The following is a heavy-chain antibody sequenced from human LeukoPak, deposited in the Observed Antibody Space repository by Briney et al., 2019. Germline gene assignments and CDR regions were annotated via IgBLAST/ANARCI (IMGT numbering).Heavy chain of an antibody. J-gene: IGHJ6*03. D-gene: IGHD6-13*01. CDR3: ARAQQDRIPQQQLVLYYYYYYMDV. CDR1: GYTFTSYA. V-gene: IGHV1-2*02. Sequence: GASVKVSCKASGYTFTSYAMHWVRQAPGQGLEWMGWINPNSGGTNYAQKFQGRVTMTRDTSISTAYMELSRLRSDDTAVYYCARAQQDRIPQQQLVLYYYYYYMDVWGKGTTVTVSS. CDR2: INPNSGGT.